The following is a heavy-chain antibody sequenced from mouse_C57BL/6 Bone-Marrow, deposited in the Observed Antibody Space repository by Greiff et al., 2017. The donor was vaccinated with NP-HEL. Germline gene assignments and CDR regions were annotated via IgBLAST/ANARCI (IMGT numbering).Heavy chain of an antibody. V-gene: IGHV1-59*01. CDR3: ARDYGSSSHWYFDV. D-gene: IGHD1-1*01. J-gene: IGHJ1*03. Sequence: VQLHQPGAELVRPGTSVKLSCKASGYTFTSYWMHWVKQRPGQGLEWIGVIDPSDSYTNYNQKFKGKATLTVDTSSSTAYMQLSSLTSEDSAVYYCARDYGSSSHWYFDVWGTGTTVTVSS. CDR1: GYTFTSYW. CDR2: IDPSDSYT.